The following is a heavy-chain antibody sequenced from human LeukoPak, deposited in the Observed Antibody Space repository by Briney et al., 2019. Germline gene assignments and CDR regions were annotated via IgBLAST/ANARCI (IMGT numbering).Heavy chain of an antibody. CDR1: GFTFSTLA. J-gene: IGHJ4*02. CDR3: ARESYYGSGGLDY. Sequence: GGSLRLSCAASGFTFSTLAMIWVRQPPGKGLEWVSSIFPSGGEIHYADSVRGRFTISRDNSKSTLSLQMNSLRAEDTAVYYCARESYYGSGGLDYWGQGTLVTVSS. D-gene: IGHD3-10*01. V-gene: IGHV3-23*01. CDR2: IFPSGGEI.